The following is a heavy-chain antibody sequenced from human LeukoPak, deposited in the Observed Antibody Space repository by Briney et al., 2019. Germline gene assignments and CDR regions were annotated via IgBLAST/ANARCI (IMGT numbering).Heavy chain of an antibody. CDR3: ARGLEDYVWGSYRL. D-gene: IGHD3-16*02. Sequence: SETLSLTCAVYGGSFSGYYWSWIRQPPGKGLEWIGEINHSGSTNYSPSLKSRVTISVGTSKNQFSLKLSSVTAADTAVYYCARGLEDYVWGSYRLWGQGTLVTVSS. J-gene: IGHJ4*02. V-gene: IGHV4-34*01. CDR2: INHSGST. CDR1: GGSFSGYY.